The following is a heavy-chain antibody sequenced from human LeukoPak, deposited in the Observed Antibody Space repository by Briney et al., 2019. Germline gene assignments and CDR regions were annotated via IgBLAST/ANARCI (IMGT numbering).Heavy chain of an antibody. D-gene: IGHD3-9*01. Sequence: ASVKVSCKASGYTFTGYYMHWVRQAPGQGLEWMGWINPNSGGTNYAQKFQGRVTMTRDTSISTAYMELSRLRSDDTAVYYCARESAWLLRRNLGKNWFDPWGQGTLVTVSS. J-gene: IGHJ5*02. CDR3: ARESAWLLRRNLGKNWFDP. V-gene: IGHV1-2*02. CDR1: GYTFTGYY. CDR2: INPNSGGT.